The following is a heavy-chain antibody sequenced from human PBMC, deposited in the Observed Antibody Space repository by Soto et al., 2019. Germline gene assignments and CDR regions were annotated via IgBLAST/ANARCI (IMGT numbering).Heavy chain of an antibody. V-gene: IGHV3-21*01. J-gene: IGHJ4*02. CDR2: ISSSSSYI. CDR1: GFTFSVFS. Sequence: GGSLRLSCAASGFTFSVFSMNWVRQAPGKGLEWVSSISSSSSYIYYADSVKGRFTISRDNAKNSLYLQMNSLRAEDTAVYYCARDSDYDWALFDYWGQGTLVTVSS. D-gene: IGHD5-12*01. CDR3: ARDSDYDWALFDY.